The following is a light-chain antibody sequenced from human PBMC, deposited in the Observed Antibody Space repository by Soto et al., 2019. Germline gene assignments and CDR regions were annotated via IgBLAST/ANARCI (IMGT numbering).Light chain of an antibody. CDR3: MQATQPYT. Sequence: DIVMTQTPLSSPVTLGQPASISCRSSQSLVHSDGNTYLSWLQQRPGQPPRLLIYVISNRFSGVPGRCSGRGAGTDFTLKISRVEAEDVGVYYCMQATQPYTFGQGTKLEIK. J-gene: IGKJ2*01. V-gene: IGKV2-24*01. CDR1: QSLVHSDGNTY. CDR2: VIS.